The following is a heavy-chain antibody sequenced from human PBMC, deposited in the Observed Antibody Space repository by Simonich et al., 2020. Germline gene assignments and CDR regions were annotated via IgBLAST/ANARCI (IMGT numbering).Heavy chain of an antibody. D-gene: IGHD2-15*01. V-gene: IGHV4-59*01. CDR2: IYYSGVT. CDR3: ARGGLYFDY. CDR1: GGSISSYY. J-gene: IGHJ4*02. Sequence: QVQLQESGPGLVKPSETLSLTCTVSGGSISSYYWSWIRQPPGKGLEWIGYIYYSGVTNNNPSLKGRVTISGDTSKNQFSRKLSSVTAADTAVYYCARGGLYFDYWGQGTLVTVSS.